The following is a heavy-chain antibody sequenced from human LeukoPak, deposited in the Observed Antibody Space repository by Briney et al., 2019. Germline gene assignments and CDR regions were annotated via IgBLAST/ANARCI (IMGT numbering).Heavy chain of an antibody. D-gene: IGHD6-13*01. Sequence: SETLSLICTVSGGSIVSHYWNWIRQPAGRGLEWIGRFYASGTTNTSPSLKSRVTMSVDTSKNQFSLKLSSVTAADTAVYYCAKDSSTWGNLAGHFDSWGQGTLVTVSS. CDR2: FYASGTT. J-gene: IGHJ4*01. CDR1: GGSIVSHY. CDR3: AKDSSTWGNLAGHFDS. V-gene: IGHV4-4*07.